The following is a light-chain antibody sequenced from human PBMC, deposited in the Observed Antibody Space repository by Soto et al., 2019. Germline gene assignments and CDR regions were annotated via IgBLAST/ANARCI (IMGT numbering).Light chain of an antibody. Sequence: DIQMTQSPSSLSASVGDRVTIACRASQGISNSFAWDQHKPGKVPKLLIYAASTLQSGVPSRFSGSGSGTDYDLTTTSLQPEDFATYDGQKYYRAPSTFGPGTKVDI. CDR2: AAS. CDR1: QGISNS. J-gene: IGKJ3*01. CDR3: QKYYRAPST. V-gene: IGKV1-27*01.